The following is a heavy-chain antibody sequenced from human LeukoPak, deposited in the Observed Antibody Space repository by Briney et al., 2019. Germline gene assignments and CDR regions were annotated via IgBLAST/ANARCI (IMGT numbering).Heavy chain of an antibody. CDR1: GGSISSGSYY. J-gene: IGHJ4*02. Sequence: SETLSLTCTVSGGSISSGSYYWSWIRQPAGKGLEWIGRIYTSGSTNYNPSLKGRVTISVDTSKNQFSLKLSSVTAADTAVYYCAREQWEPGVDYWGQGTLVTVSS. V-gene: IGHV4-61*02. CDR2: IYTSGST. CDR3: AREQWEPGVDY. D-gene: IGHD1-26*01.